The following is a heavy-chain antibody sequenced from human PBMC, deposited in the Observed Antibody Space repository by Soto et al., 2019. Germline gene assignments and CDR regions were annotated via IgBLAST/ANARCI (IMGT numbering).Heavy chain of an antibody. CDR3: ASDPYCISTSCYLLAPRGIYYGMDV. Sequence: GASVKVSCTASGGTFSSYAISWVRQAPGQGLEWMGGIIPIFGTANYAQKFQGRVTITADESTSTAYMELSSLRSEDTAVYYCASDPYCISTSCYLLAPRGIYYGMDVWGQGTTVTVSS. V-gene: IGHV1-69*13. CDR2: IIPIFGTA. CDR1: GGTFSSYA. D-gene: IGHD2-2*01. J-gene: IGHJ6*02.